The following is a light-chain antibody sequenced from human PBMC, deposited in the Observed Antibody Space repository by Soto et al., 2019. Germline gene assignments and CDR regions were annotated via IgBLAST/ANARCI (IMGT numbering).Light chain of an antibody. J-gene: IGKJ1*01. CDR1: QSISSW. Sequence: DIHMTHSPSTLSASVVDRVTITFRASQSISSWLAWYQQKPGKAPKLLIYDASSLESGVPSRFSGSGSGTEFTLTISSLQPDDFAPYYCQQYNSYWTFGQGTKVDIK. CDR3: QQYNSYWT. V-gene: IGKV1-5*01. CDR2: DAS.